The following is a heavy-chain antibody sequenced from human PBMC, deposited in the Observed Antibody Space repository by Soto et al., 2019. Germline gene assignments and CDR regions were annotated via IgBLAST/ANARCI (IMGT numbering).Heavy chain of an antibody. CDR1: GFSFDDYS. CDR2: ISYKGSNK. J-gene: IGHJ3*02. CDR3: ARPHIQSAGNGGFDI. D-gene: IGHD2-8*01. V-gene: IGHV3-30-3*01. Sequence: QVQLVESGGGVVQPGRSLRLSCAAFGFSFDDYSMHWVRQAPGKGLEGVALISYKGSNKYYADSVKGRFTISRDNAKNTLFLEVNSLTTEDTAVYYCARPHIQSAGNGGFDIWGEGTVVTVSS.